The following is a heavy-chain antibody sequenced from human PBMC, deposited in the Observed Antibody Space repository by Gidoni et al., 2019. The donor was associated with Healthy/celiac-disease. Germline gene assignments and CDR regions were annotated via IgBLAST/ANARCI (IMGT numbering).Heavy chain of an antibody. CDR1: GFTFGDYA. Sequence: EVQLVESGGGLVQPGRSLRLSCTASGFTFGDYAMSWFRQAPGKGLEWGGFIRSKAYGGTTEYAASVKGRFTISRDDSKSIAYLQMNSLKTEDTAVYYCTRDGEENDYWGQGTLVTVSS. CDR2: IRSKAYGGTT. D-gene: IGHD7-27*01. V-gene: IGHV3-49*03. J-gene: IGHJ4*02. CDR3: TRDGEENDY.